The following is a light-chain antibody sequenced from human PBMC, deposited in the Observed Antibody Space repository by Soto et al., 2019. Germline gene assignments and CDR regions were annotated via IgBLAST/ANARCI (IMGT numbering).Light chain of an antibody. CDR3: QQSGSSPLP. CDR2: GAS. V-gene: IGKV3-20*01. Sequence: EIVLTQSPGTLSLSPGERATLSCRASQSVSSSYLAWYQQKPGQAPRLLIYGASSRATGIPDRFSGSGSGTDFTLTISRLEPEDFAVYYCQQSGSSPLPSGGGTKVEIK. J-gene: IGKJ4*01. CDR1: QSVSSSY.